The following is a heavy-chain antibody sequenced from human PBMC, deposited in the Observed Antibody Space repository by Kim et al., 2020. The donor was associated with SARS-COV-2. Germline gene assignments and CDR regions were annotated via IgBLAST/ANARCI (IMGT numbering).Heavy chain of an antibody. D-gene: IGHD3-3*01. J-gene: IGHJ4*02. CDR1: GFTFSSYA. Sequence: GGSLRLSCAASGFTFSSYAMSWVRQAPGKGLEWVSAISGSGGSTYYADSVKGRFTISRDNSKNTLYLQMNSLRAEDTAVYYCAKGPRERPFFWSGYYVYWGQGTLVTVSS. CDR2: ISGSGGST. CDR3: AKGPRERPFFWSGYYVY. V-gene: IGHV3-23*01.